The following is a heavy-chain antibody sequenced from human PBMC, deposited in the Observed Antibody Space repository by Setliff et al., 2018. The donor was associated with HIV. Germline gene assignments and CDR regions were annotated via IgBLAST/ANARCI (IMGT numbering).Heavy chain of an antibody. CDR2: LSTSGDST. V-gene: IGHV3-23*01. Sequence: GGSLRLSCAASGFTFTSYWMIWVRQAPGKGLEWVSALSTSGDSTYYADSVKGRFTISRDNSKNTLYLQMNSLRAEDTAVYYCAKDNTWIPNGFDYWGQGTLVTVSS. D-gene: IGHD5-18*01. CDR3: AKDNTWIPNGFDY. J-gene: IGHJ4*02. CDR1: GFTFTSYW.